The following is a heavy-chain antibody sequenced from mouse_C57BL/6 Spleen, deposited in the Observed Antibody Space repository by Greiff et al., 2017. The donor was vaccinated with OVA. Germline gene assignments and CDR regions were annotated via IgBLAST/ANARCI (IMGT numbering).Heavy chain of an antibody. Sequence: VQLTESGGGLVKPGGSLKLSCAASGFTFSDHGMHWVRQAPEKGLEWVAYISSGSSTIYYADTVKGRFTISRDNAKNTLFLQMTSLRSEDTAMYYCATYGNYVEWGKGTLVTVSA. J-gene: IGHJ3*02. V-gene: IGHV5-17*01. CDR1: GFTFSDHG. D-gene: IGHD2-1*01. CDR2: ISSGSSTI. CDR3: ATYGNYVE.